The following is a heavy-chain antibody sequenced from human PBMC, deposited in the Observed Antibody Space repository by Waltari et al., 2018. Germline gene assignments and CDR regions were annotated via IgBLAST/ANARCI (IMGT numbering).Heavy chain of an antibody. J-gene: IGHJ4*02. CDR2: VYASGST. V-gene: IGHV4-61*02. Sequence: QVQLQESGPGLVKPSQTLSLICNVSGVSVSSGSVSWTWIRQPAGKGLEWIGLVYASGSTKYNPSLKSRVTISVDTSKNQFSLKLSSVTAADTAVYYCARGRGDGANFFFDYWGQGTLVTGSS. CDR3: ARGRGDGANFFFDY. D-gene: IGHD2-8*01. CDR1: GVSVSSGSVS.